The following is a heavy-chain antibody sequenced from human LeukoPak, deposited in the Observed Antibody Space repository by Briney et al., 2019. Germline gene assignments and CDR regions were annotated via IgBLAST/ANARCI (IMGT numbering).Heavy chain of an antibody. Sequence: GGSLRLSCAASGFTFSSYAMHWVRQAPGKGLEWVVVISYDGSNKYYADSVKGRFTISRDNSKNTLYLQMNSLRAEDTAVYYCAREGQLCFDYWGQGTLVTVSS. J-gene: IGHJ4*02. CDR1: GFTFSSYA. D-gene: IGHD3-10*02. V-gene: IGHV3-30-3*01. CDR3: AREGQLCFDY. CDR2: ISYDGSNK.